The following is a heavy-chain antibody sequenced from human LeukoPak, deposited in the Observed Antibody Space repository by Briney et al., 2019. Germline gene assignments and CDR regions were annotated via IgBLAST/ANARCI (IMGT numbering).Heavy chain of an antibody. V-gene: IGHV1-18*04. Sequence: ASVKVTCKASGYTFTSHGISWVRQAPGQGLEWMGWVSTYNGNTNYVPKYQGRVTMTTDTSTSTAYMELRSLRSDDTAVYYCARDGSSWYYYYYGMDVWGQGTTVTVSS. D-gene: IGHD6-13*01. J-gene: IGHJ6*02. CDR3: ARDGSSWYYYYYGMDV. CDR2: VSTYNGNT. CDR1: GYTFTSHG.